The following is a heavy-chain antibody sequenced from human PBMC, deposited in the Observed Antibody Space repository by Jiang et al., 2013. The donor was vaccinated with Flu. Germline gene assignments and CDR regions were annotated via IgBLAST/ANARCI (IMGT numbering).Heavy chain of an antibody. J-gene: IGHJ4*02. CDR2: IYYSGST. CDR1: GGSISSGGYS. Sequence: GSGLVKPSQTLSLTCAVSGGSISSGGYSWSWIRQPPGKGLEWIGYIYYSGSTYYNPSLKSRVTISVDTSKNQFSLKVSSVTAADTAVYYCARGNSYECYFDYWGQGTLVTVSS. CDR3: ARGNSYECYFDY. V-gene: IGHV4-30-4*07. D-gene: IGHD5-18*01.